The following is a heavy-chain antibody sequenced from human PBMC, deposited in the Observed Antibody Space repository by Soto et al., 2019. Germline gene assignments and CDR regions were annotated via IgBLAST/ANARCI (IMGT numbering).Heavy chain of an antibody. D-gene: IGHD5-18*01. CDR1: GGSISSDDYY. J-gene: IGHJ6*02. Sequence: PSETLSLTCTVSGGSISSDDYYWSWIRQPPGKGLEWIGYIYYSGSTYYNPSLKSRVTISVDTSKNQFTLKLSYVTDADTAVYYCASGYSYGYRPGYYGMDVWGQGTKVTVSS. V-gene: IGHV4-30-4*01. CDR2: IYYSGST. CDR3: ASGYSYGYRPGYYGMDV.